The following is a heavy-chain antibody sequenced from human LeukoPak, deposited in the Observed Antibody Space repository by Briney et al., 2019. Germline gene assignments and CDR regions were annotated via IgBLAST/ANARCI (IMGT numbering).Heavy chain of an antibody. CDR2: IYYSGST. CDR3: ARVVVPAGWYFDL. J-gene: IGHJ2*01. CDR1: GGSISSYY. Sequence: NPSETLSLTCSVSGGSISSYYWRWIRQPPGKGLEWIGYIYYSGSTNYNPSLKSRVTISVDTSKNQFSLKLSSVTAADTAVYYCARVVVPAGWYFDLWGRGTLVTVSS. V-gene: IGHV4-59*01. D-gene: IGHD2-2*01.